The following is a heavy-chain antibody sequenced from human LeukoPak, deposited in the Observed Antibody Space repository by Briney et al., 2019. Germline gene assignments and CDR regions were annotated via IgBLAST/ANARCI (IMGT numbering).Heavy chain of an antibody. V-gene: IGHV4-59*01. J-gene: IGHJ4*02. Sequence: SETLSLTFTVSGGPISSYYWSWIRQPPGKGLEWIGYIYYSGSTNYNPSLKSRVTISVDTSKNQFSLKLSSVTAADTAVYYCAREQVVAATGGEYFDYWGQGTLVTVSS. CDR1: GGPISSYY. D-gene: IGHD2-15*01. CDR2: IYYSGST. CDR3: AREQVVAATGGEYFDY.